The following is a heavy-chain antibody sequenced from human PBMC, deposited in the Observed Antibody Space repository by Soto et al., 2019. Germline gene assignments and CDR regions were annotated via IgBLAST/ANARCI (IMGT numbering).Heavy chain of an antibody. J-gene: IGHJ4*02. V-gene: IGHV3-33*01. CDR3: ASQYSSGYYCFVY. Sequence: GGSLRLSCAGSGGTSSSCGIHRVPSAAGKEKEWVAVIWYDGSNKYYADSVKGRFTICRENSKNTLYLQMNSLRAEVTGMYHRASQYSSGYYCFVYWGQGT. CDR2: IWYDGSNK. CDR1: GGTSSSCG. D-gene: IGHD6-19*01.